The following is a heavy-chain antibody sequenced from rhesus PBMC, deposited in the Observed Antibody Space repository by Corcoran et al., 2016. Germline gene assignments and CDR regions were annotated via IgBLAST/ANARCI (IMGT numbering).Heavy chain of an antibody. V-gene: IGHV4-165*01. J-gene: IGHJ5-1*01. Sequence: QAPLQESGPGLVKPSETLSLTCAVSGGSFSGYSWGWLRPPPGKGLEWIGYISGVGGSTDYNPSLRGRVTISTDTSKNQFSRKLTSVTAADTAVYYCARGAGGNRFAVWGRGVLVTVSS. CDR2: ISGVGGST. D-gene: IGHD3-9*01. CDR1: GGSFSGYS. CDR3: ARGAGGNRFAV.